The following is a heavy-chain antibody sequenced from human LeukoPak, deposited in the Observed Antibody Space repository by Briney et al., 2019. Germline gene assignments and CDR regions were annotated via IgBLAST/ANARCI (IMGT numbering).Heavy chain of an antibody. CDR2: IYSGGST. CDR3: ARGAPGAAAGLLIDY. J-gene: IGHJ4*02. Sequence: GGSLRLSCAASGFTVSSNYMSWVRQAPGKGLEWVSVIYSGGSTYYADSVKGRFTISRDNSKNTLYLQMNSLRAEDTAVYYCARGAPGAAAGLLIDYWGQGTLVTVSS. D-gene: IGHD6-13*01. V-gene: IGHV3-66*01. CDR1: GFTVSSNY.